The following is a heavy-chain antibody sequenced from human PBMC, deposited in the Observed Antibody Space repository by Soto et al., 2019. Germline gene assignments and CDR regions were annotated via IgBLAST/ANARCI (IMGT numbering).Heavy chain of an antibody. CDR3: TRYCSGESCDAAFDI. CDR1: GFIFSGSA. J-gene: IGHJ3*02. V-gene: IGHV3-73*01. CDR2: IRSRTDTSAT. D-gene: IGHD2-15*01. Sequence: GGSLRLSCAASGFIFSGSAIHWVRQASGKGLEWVGRIRSRTDTSATAYAASVKGRFTISREDSKNTAYLQMNSLKTEDTAVYYCTRYCSGESCDAAFDIWGQGTMVTVSS.